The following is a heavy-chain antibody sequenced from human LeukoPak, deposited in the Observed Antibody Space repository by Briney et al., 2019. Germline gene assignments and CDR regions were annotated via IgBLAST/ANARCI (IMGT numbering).Heavy chain of an antibody. CDR2: ISSYGHSHST. V-gene: IGHV3-23*01. D-gene: IGHD1-26*01. CDR1: GFGFSVYA. CDR3: ANDLNVGSIYPGTFDI. Sequence: GGSLRLSCAASGFGFSVYAMSWVREAPGKGLVWVSAISSYGHSHSTYYADSVKGRFTISRDNTKNTLYLQTNSLIATDTAVYYCANDLNVGSIYPGTFDIWGQGTMVTVSS. J-gene: IGHJ3*02.